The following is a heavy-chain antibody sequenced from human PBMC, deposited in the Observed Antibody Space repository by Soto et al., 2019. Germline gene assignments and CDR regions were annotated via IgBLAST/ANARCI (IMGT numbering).Heavy chain of an antibody. CDR1: NYSIRSDYF. Sequence: SETLSLTCAVSNYSIRSDYFWGWIRQPPGKGLEWIGGFYHSGITYYNPSLKSRVTISVDTSKNQFSLKLRSVTAADTAVYYCATSPLSIVVVTALPGWFDPWGQGALVTVSS. D-gene: IGHD2-21*02. J-gene: IGHJ5*02. V-gene: IGHV4-38-2*01. CDR3: ATSPLSIVVVTALPGWFDP. CDR2: FYHSGIT.